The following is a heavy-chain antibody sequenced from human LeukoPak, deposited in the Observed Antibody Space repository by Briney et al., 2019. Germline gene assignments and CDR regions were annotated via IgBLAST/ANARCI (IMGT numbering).Heavy chain of an antibody. D-gene: IGHD4-17*01. Sequence: KPSETLSLTCTVSGGSISTYCWNWIRQSPGKGLEWIGNIYYSGSTNYNPSLKSRLTISVDASKNQFSLKLSSVTATDTAVYYCASLTTVTQGYFDSWGQGTLVTVSS. CDR2: IYYSGST. J-gene: IGHJ4*02. CDR1: GGSISTYC. V-gene: IGHV4-59*08. CDR3: ASLTTVTQGYFDS.